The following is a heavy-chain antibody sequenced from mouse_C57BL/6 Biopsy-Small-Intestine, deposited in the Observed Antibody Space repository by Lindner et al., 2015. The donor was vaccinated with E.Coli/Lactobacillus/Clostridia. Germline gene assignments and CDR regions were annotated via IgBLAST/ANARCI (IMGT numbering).Heavy chain of an antibody. J-gene: IGHJ2*01. D-gene: IGHD1-1*01. V-gene: IGHV1-20*01. CDR2: INPSSGYT. CDR3: ARRGLITTVVGYFDY. CDR1: GYSFTGYF. Sequence: VQLQESGPELVKPGDSVKISCKASGYSFTGYFMNWVMQSHGKSLEWIGYINPSSGYTKYNQKFKDKATLTADKSSSTAYMQLSSLTYEDSAVYYCARRGLITTVVGYFDYWGQGTTLTVSS.